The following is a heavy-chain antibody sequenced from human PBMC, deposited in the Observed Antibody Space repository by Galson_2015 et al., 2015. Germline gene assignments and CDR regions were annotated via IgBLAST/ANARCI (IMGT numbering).Heavy chain of an antibody. V-gene: IGHV3-23*01. D-gene: IGHD1-26*01. CDR3: AKGSSGCYWYFQH. CDR1: GFSFSNYA. Sequence: SLRLACAASGFSFSNYAMRWVRQAPGKGLEWVSGLSVGGDDTYYADSVKGRFTISRDNSKNTLYLQMNSLRAEDTAIYYCAKGSSGCYWYFQHWGQGPRVTVSS. J-gene: IGHJ1*01. CDR2: LSVGGDDT.